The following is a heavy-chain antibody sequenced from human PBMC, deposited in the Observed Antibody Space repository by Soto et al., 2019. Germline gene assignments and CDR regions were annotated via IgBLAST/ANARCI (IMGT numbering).Heavy chain of an antibody. D-gene: IGHD3-3*01. J-gene: IGHJ6*02. V-gene: IGHV3-30-3*01. CDR2: ISYDGSNK. CDR1: GFTFSSYA. CDR3: ARDRGGYDFWSGYYSQGIYYYYGMDV. Sequence: GGSLRLSCAASGFTFSSYAMHWVRQAPGKGLEWVAVISYDGSNKYYADSVKGRFTISRDNSKNTLYLQMNSLRAEDTAVYYCARDRGGYDFWSGYYSQGIYYYYGMDVWGQGTTVTVS.